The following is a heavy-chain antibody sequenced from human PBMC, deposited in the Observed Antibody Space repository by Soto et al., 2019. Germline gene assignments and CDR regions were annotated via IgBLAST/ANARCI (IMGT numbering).Heavy chain of an antibody. J-gene: IGHJ5*02. CDR1: GYTFSSYG. Sequence: QVQLVQSGAEVKKPGASVKVSCKASGYTFSSYGISWVRQAPGQWLEWMGRISAYNGNTNYAQKLQGRVTMTTDTSTSTAYMGLRSLRSDDTAVYYCARDRGYNWNYGWFDPWGQGTLVTVSS. CDR3: ARDRGYNWNYGWFDP. D-gene: IGHD1-7*01. CDR2: ISAYNGNT. V-gene: IGHV1-18*01.